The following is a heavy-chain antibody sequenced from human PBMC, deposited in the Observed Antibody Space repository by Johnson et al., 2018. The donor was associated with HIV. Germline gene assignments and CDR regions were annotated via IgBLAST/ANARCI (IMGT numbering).Heavy chain of an antibody. Sequence: QVQLVESGGGVVQPGGSLRLSCAASGFTFSSYGMHWVRQAPGKGLEWVAVISYDGSNKYYADSVKGRFTISRDNSKNTLYLQINSLRAEDTAVYYWARPDRVNSIVVVPAGAFDIWGQGTMVTVSS. J-gene: IGHJ3*02. D-gene: IGHD2-2*01. CDR3: ARPDRVNSIVVVPAGAFDI. V-gene: IGHV3-30*19. CDR1: GFTFSSYG. CDR2: ISYDGSNK.